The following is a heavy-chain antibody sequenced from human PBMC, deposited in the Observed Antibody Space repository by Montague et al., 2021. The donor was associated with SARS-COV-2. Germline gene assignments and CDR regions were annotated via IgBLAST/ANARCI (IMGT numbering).Heavy chain of an antibody. J-gene: IGHJ6*02. CDR3: ARDTRIAMLVVVTRYGLDV. D-gene: IGHD3-22*01. CDR2: IYYIGST. V-gene: IGHV4-39*07. CDR1: GGSISSSSYY. Sequence: SETLSLTCTVSGGSISSSSYYWGWICQPPGKGLEWIGSIYYIGSTYYNPSLKSRVTISVDTSKNQFSLKLSSVTAADTAVYYCARDTRIAMLVVVTRYGLDVWGQGTPVTVSS.